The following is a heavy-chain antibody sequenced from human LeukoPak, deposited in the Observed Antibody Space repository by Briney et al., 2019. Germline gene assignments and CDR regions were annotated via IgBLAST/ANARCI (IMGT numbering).Heavy chain of an antibody. D-gene: IGHD1-26*01. CDR1: GFTFSSYS. CDR2: ISSSSSTI. V-gene: IGHV3-48*04. Sequence: GGSLRLSCAASGFTFSSYSMNWVRQAPGKGLEWVSYISSSSSTIYYADSVKGRFTISRDNAKNSLYLQMNSLRADDTAVYHCARQETSSYNGAFDIWGQGTMVTVSS. CDR3: ARQETSSYNGAFDI. J-gene: IGHJ3*02.